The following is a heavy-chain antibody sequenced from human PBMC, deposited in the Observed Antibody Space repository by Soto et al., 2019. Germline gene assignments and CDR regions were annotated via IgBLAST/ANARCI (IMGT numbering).Heavy chain of an antibody. CDR3: ARHVYCSSTGCYAAGWYFDL. D-gene: IGHD2-2*01. J-gene: IGHJ2*01. CDR1: GGSVSSSSYY. V-gene: IGHV4-39*01. Sequence: QLQLQESGPGLVKPSETLSLTCTVSGGSVSSSSYYWGWIHQSPGKGLEWIGSIYYSGSTYYNPSLKSRVTISVHTSKNQFSLKLSSVTAADTAVYYCARHVYCSSTGCYAAGWYFDLWGRGTLVTVSS. CDR2: IYYSGST.